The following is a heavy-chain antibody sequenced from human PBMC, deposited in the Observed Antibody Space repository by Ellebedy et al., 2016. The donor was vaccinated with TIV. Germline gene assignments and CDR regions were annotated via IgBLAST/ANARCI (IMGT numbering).Heavy chain of an antibody. V-gene: IGHV2-5*01. CDR2: IYGHDDK. Sequence: SGPTLVXPTPTLSPTCTFSGFSLTTSSVGVGWIRQPPGKALEWLAIIYGHDDKHYSPSLQSRLTITKDTSKNQVVLTMTNMDPVDTATYFCAHRPGPRGWFNSWGPGTLVTVSS. CDR1: GFSLTTSSVG. CDR3: AHRPGPRGWFNS. J-gene: IGHJ5*01.